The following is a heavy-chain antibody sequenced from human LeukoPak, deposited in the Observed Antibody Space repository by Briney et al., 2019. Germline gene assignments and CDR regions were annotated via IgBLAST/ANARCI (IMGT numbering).Heavy chain of an antibody. CDR1: GFTFSSYA. CDR3: AKPKGTHCSSTSCYLSGFDY. D-gene: IGHD2-2*01. CDR2: ISGSGGST. J-gene: IGHJ4*02. Sequence: GASLRLSCAASGFTFSSYAMSWVRQVPGKGLEWVSAISGSGGSTYYADSVKGRFTISRDNSKNTLYLQMNSLRAEDTAVYYCAKPKGTHCSSTSCYLSGFDYWGQGTLVTVSS. V-gene: IGHV3-23*01.